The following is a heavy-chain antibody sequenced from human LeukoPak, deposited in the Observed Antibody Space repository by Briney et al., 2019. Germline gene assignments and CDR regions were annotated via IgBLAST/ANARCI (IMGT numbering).Heavy chain of an antibody. CDR3: VTYLGGIKSPGYY. D-gene: IGHD1-14*01. J-gene: IGHJ4*02. CDR2: IKQDGSEK. Sequence: GGSLRLSCAASGFTFTTYWMSWVRQAPGKGLEWVANIKQDGSEKYYVDSVKGRFTISRDNAKNSLYLQMNSLRAEDTAVYYCVTYLGGIKSPGYYWGQGTLVTVSS. CDR1: GFTFTTYW. V-gene: IGHV3-7*01.